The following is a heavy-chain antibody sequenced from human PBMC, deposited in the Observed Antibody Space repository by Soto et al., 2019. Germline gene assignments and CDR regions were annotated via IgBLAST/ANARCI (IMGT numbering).Heavy chain of an antibody. V-gene: IGHV1-18*01. CDR1: GYTFTSYG. D-gene: IGHD6-19*01. Sequence: ASVKVSCKASGYTFTSYGISWVQQALGQGLEWMGWISAYNGNTNYAQKLQGRVTMTIDTSTSTAYMELRSLRSDDTAVYYCARGHRHSSGWYCDPWGQGTLVTVSS. J-gene: IGHJ5*02. CDR2: ISAYNGNT. CDR3: ARGHRHSSGWYCDP.